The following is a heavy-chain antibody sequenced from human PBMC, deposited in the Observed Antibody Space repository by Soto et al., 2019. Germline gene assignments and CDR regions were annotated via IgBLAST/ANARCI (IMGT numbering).Heavy chain of an antibody. Sequence: QITLKESGPPLAKPTQTLTLTCSFSGFSLSTSGVGVGWIRQPPGKALEWLAVIYWDDDKRYSPSLKSRLTNTKDTSKNPVVLNMTKMEPLDPAPYYCAKRDGYSSTRNGKGYAFDIWGQGT. CDR2: IYWDDDK. CDR3: AKRDGYSSTRNGKGYAFDI. J-gene: IGHJ3*02. CDR1: GFSLSTSGVG. D-gene: IGHD6-13*01. V-gene: IGHV2-5*02.